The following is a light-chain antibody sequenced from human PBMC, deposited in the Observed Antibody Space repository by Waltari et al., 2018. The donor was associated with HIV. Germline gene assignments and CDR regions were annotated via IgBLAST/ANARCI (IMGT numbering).Light chain of an antibody. V-gene: IGLV2-8*01. Sequence: SALTQPPSASGSPGQSVTISCTGTSSDVGGYNYVPWFQQHPGNAPKLMIDEVSKRPSGGPDRFSGAKSGNTASLTVSGLQAEDEADYYGNSYAGSNNWVFGGGTKLTVL. CDR1: SSDVGGYNY. CDR3: NSYAGSNNWV. CDR2: EVS. J-gene: IGLJ3*02.